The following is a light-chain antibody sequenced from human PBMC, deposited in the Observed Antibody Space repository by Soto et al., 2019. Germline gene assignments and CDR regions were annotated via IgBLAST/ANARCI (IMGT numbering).Light chain of an antibody. V-gene: IGKV3-11*01. J-gene: IGKJ4*01. CDR3: QQRSKWL. Sequence: EIVLTQSPATLSLSPGERATLSCRASQSVRISIAWYQQKPGQAPRLLIYDTSIRAIGTPDRFSGSGSGTDFTLTISSLEPEDFAVYYCQQRSKWLFGVGTKVEIK. CDR2: DTS. CDR1: QSVRIS.